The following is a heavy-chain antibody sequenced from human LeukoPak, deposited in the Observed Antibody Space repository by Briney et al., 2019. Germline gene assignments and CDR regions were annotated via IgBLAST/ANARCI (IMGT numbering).Heavy chain of an antibody. J-gene: IGHJ4*02. V-gene: IGHV3-48*04. CDR2: IRNSTNAL. CDR1: GFTFNTYI. CDR3: ARGGSGCFDY. D-gene: IGHD6-19*01. Sequence: GGSLRLSCAASGFTFNTYIMNWVRQAPGKGLEWVSYIRNSTNALYYADSVRGRFTISRDNAKNSPYLQMNSLRAEDTAVYYCARGGSGCFDYWGQGSLVTVSS.